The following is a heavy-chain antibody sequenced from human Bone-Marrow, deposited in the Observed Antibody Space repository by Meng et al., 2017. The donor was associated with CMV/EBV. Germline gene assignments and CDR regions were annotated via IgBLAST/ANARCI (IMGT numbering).Heavy chain of an antibody. J-gene: IGHJ6*02. CDR3: ARDARKSYYDFWSGYYNKHYYYYGMDV. V-gene: IGHV3-21*01. CDR2: ISSSSYI. CDR1: GFTFSSYS. D-gene: IGHD3-3*01. Sequence: GGSLSLSCAASGFTFSSYSMNWLRQAPGKGLEWVSSISSSSYIYYADSVKGRFTISRDNAKNSLYLQMNSLRAEDTAVYYCARDARKSYYDFWSGYYNKHYYYYGMDVWGQGTTVTVSS.